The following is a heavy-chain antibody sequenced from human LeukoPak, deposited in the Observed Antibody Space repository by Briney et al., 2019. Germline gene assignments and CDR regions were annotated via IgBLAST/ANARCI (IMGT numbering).Heavy chain of an antibody. J-gene: IGHJ5*01. CDR3: ARSTGIYCTNGVCYLGNWFDS. Sequence: KTSETLSLTCTVSGGSISSYYWSWIRQPAGKGLEWIGRIYTSGSTNYNPSLKSRVTMSVDTSKNQFSLKLSSVTAADTAVYYCARSTGIYCTNGVCYLGNWFDSWGQGTLVTVSS. V-gene: IGHV4-4*07. D-gene: IGHD2-8*01. CDR1: GGSISSYY. CDR2: IYTSGST.